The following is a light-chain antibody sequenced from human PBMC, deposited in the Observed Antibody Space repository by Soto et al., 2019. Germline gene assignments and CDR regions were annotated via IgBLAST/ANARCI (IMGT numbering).Light chain of an antibody. CDR2: AAS. CDR3: QQYGSSLFT. V-gene: IGKV3-20*01. CDR1: QSVSSNF. Sequence: EIVLTQSPGTLSLSLGERATLSCRASQSVSSNFLAWYQQKPGQAPRLLIYAASSRATVIPDRFSGSGSGTDVTLTISRLEPEDFAVYYCQQYGSSLFTFGPGTKVDIK. J-gene: IGKJ3*01.